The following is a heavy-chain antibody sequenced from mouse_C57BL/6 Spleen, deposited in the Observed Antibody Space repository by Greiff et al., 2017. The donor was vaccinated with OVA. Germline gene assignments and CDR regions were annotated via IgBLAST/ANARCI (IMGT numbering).Heavy chain of an antibody. CDR2: ISSGSSTI. CDR3: ASRYSKGDAMDY. CDR1: GFTFSDYG. D-gene: IGHD2-5*01. V-gene: IGHV5-17*01. J-gene: IGHJ4*01. Sequence: EVMLVESGGGLVKPGGSLKLSCAASGFTFSDYGMHWVRQAPEKGLEWVAYISSGSSTIYYADTVKGRFTISRDNAKNTLFLQLTSLRSEDTAMYYCASRYSKGDAMDYWGQGTSVTVSS.